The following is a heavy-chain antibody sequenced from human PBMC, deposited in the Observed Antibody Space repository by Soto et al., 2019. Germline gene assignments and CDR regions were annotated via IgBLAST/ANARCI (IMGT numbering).Heavy chain of an antibody. D-gene: IGHD5-12*01. J-gene: IGHJ4*02. Sequence: QVQLVQSGAEVKKPGASVKISCKASGYTFSSHGISWVRQAPGQGLEWMGWINPYSGNTHFAQKVQGRVTLTTDTSTSTAYMELRSLTSDDTAMYYCAREMDSGYDNDFDYCGQGTLVTVSS. V-gene: IGHV1-18*04. CDR2: INPYSGNT. CDR1: GYTFSSHG. CDR3: AREMDSGYDNDFDY.